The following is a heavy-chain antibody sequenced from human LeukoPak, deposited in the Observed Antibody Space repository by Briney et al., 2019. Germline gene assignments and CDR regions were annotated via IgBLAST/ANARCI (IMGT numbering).Heavy chain of an antibody. CDR3: ARGPAYGARCDYLDL. J-gene: IGHJ4*02. CDR2: IKKDGSKK. CDR1: GFTFSSYA. Sequence: RPGGSLRLSCAASGFTFSSYAMHWVRQAPGKGLEWVADIKKDGSKKNEADSVRGRFTISRDNAWNSLYLQMNNLRAEDTAVYYCARGPAYGARCDYLDLWGQGTLVTVSS. D-gene: IGHD4/OR15-4a*01. V-gene: IGHV3-7*01.